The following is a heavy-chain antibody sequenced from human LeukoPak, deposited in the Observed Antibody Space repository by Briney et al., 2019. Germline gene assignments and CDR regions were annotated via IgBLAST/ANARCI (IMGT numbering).Heavy chain of an antibody. CDR2: INHSGST. V-gene: IGHV4-34*01. J-gene: IGHJ5*02. CDR3: ARRELLWFGELSLNWFDP. CDR1: GGSFSGYY. D-gene: IGHD3-10*01. Sequence: PSETLSLTCAVYGGSFSGYYWSWIRQPPGKGLEWIGEINHSGSTNYNPSLKSRVAISVDTSKNQFSLKLSSVTAADTAVYYCARRELLWFGELSLNWFDPWGQGTLVTVSS.